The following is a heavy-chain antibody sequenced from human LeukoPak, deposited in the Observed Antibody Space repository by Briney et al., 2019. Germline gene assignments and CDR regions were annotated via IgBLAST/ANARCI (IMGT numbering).Heavy chain of an antibody. CDR3: TRMTTGHDY. CDR1: GVSFDDYY. D-gene: IGHD4-17*01. Sequence: SETLSLTCAVSGVSFDDYYWAWVRQTPGKGREWIGEINHSGYTNASLSLKSRVTLSIDTSRKQFSLNLRSVTVADAGTYYCTRMTTGHDYWGQGTLVTVSS. J-gene: IGHJ4*02. V-gene: IGHV4-34*01. CDR2: INHSGYT.